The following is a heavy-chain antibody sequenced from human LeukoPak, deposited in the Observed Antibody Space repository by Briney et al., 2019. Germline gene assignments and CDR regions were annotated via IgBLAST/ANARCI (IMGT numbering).Heavy chain of an antibody. Sequence: GGSLRLSCAASGVTFTIFGLNWVRQAPGKVPEWVSYIDARSGITYYADSVQGRFTISRDNAQESVFLQMNSLRADDTAVYYCARTYDFGRGPPGDAFDNWGPGTLVTVSS. D-gene: IGHD3-3*01. V-gene: IGHV3-48*01. J-gene: IGHJ3*02. CDR1: GVTFTIFG. CDR2: IDARSGIT. CDR3: ARTYDFGRGPPGDAFDN.